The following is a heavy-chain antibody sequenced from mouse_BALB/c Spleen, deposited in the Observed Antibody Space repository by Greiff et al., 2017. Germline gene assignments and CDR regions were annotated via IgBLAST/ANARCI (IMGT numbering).Heavy chain of an antibody. D-gene: IGHD1-1*01. V-gene: IGHV1S81*02. CDR2: INPSNGRT. Sequence: QVQLQQPGAELVKPGASVKLSCKASGYTFTSYWMHWVKQRPGQGLEWIGEINPSNGRTNYNQKFKSKATLTVDKSSSTAYMQLSSLTSEDSAVYYCTRVDYYGSPFAYWGQGTLVTVSA. CDR3: TRVDYYGSPFAY. J-gene: IGHJ3*01. CDR1: GYTFTSYW.